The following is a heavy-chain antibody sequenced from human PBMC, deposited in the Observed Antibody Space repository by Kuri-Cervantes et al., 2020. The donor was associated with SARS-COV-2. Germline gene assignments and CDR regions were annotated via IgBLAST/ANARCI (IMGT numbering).Heavy chain of an antibody. CDR2: INPNSGGT. Sequence: ASVKVSCKASGYTFTDYYMHWVRQAPGQGLEWMGWINPNSGGTNYAQKLQGWVAMARDTSLSTAYMERSRLGSAATAVYYCARGEWVRGLMVLLQWRGAGPLGFWGQGTLVTVSS. D-gene: IGHD3-10*01. V-gene: IGHV1-2*04. J-gene: IGHJ4*02. CDR3: ARGEWVRGLMVLLQWRGAGPLGF. CDR1: GYTFTDYY.